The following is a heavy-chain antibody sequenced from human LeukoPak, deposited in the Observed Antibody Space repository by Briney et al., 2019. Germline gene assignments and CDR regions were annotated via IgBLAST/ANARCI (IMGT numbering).Heavy chain of an antibody. Sequence: SVKVSCKASGGTFSSYAISWVRQAPGQGLEWMGGIIPIFGTANYAQKFQGRVTITADESTSTAYMELSNLRSEDTAVYYCARAPYDRPEVCDYWGRGTVVTVSS. J-gene: IGHJ4*02. CDR1: GGTFSSYA. V-gene: IGHV1-69*13. CDR2: IIPIFGTA. CDR3: ARAPYDRPEVCDY. D-gene: IGHD3-22*01.